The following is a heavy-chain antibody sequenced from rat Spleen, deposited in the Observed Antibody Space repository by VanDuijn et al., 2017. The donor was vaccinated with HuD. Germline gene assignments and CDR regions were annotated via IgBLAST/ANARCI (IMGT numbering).Heavy chain of an antibody. CDR2: ISSGGGGI. Sequence: EVQLVESGGGLVQPGRSVKLSCAASGFTFSSFPMAWVRQAPKKGLEWVASISSGGGGIYYLDSVKGRFTISRDNAKSTLYLQMDSLRSEDTASYYCARHHYDGYYHGPVFGVMDAWGQGASVTVSS. V-gene: IGHV5-25*01. D-gene: IGHD1-12*03. CDR1: GFTFSSFP. CDR3: ARHHYDGYYHGPVFGVMDA. J-gene: IGHJ4*01.